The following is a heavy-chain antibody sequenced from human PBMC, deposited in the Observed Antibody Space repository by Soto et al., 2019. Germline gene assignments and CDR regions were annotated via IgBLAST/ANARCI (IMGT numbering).Heavy chain of an antibody. CDR1: GFTFSDYY. V-gene: IGHV3-11*05. Sequence: QVQLVESGGGLVKPGGSLRLSCAASGFTFSDYYMSWIRQAPGKGLEWVSYISSSSSYTNYADSVKGRFTISRDNAKNSLYLQMNSLRAEDTAVYYWARAVVRGVGYGMDVWGQGTTVTVSS. CDR3: ARAVVRGVGYGMDV. D-gene: IGHD3-10*01. CDR2: ISSSSSYT. J-gene: IGHJ6*02.